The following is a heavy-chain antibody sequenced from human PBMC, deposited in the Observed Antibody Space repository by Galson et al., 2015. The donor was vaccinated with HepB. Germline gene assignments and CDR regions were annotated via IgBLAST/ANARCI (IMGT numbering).Heavy chain of an antibody. Sequence: SVKVSCKASGGTFSSYAISWVRQAPGQGLEWMGGIIPIFGTANYAQKFQGRVTITADESTSTAYMELSSLRSEDTAVYYCARALGPERRRFDYWGQGTLVTVSS. V-gene: IGHV1-69*13. J-gene: IGHJ4*02. CDR3: ARALGPERRRFDY. CDR2: IIPIFGTA. D-gene: IGHD1-1*01. CDR1: GGTFSSYA.